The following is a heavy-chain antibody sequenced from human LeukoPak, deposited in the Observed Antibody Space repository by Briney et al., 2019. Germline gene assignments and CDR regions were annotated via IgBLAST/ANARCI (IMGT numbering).Heavy chain of an antibody. CDR1: GGSISSYY. J-gene: IGHJ5*02. Sequence: SETLSLTCTVSGGSISSYYWSWIRQPAGKGLEWIGRIYTSGSTNYNPSLKSRVTMSVDTSKNQFSLKLSSVTAAGTAVYYCARQYSGSFDEMYNWFDPWGQGTLVTVSS. CDR2: IYTSGST. D-gene: IGHD1-26*01. V-gene: IGHV4-4*07. CDR3: ARQYSGSFDEMYNWFDP.